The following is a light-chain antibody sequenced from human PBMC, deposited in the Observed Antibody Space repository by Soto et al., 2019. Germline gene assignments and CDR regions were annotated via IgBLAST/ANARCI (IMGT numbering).Light chain of an antibody. J-gene: IGLJ2*01. V-gene: IGLV2-8*01. CDR3: SSFAGGGNPVL. Sequence: QSALTQPPSVSGSLGQSVTISCTGTSSDVGGYNYVSWHQQHPGKAPKVIIYEVTMRPPGVPDRFSGSKSGNTASLTVSGLQAEDEADYYCSSFAGGGNPVLLGGGTKLSVL. CDR2: EVT. CDR1: SSDVGGYNY.